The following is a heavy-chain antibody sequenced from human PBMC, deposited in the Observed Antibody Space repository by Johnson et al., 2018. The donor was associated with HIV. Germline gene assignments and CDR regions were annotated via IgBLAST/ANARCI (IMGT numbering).Heavy chain of an antibody. CDR3: ARERATLFFRASGAAFNV. Sequence: QMQLVESGGGVVQPGGSLRLSCAASGFTVSSNYMSWVRQAPGKGLEWVSYISSTATNIDYADSVKGRFTISRDNAKNSLYLQMNSLRADDTAVYYCARERATLFFRASGAAFNVWGQGTMVTVSS. J-gene: IGHJ3*01. CDR1: GFTVSSNY. CDR2: ISSTATNI. D-gene: IGHD3-3*01. V-gene: IGHV3-11*04.